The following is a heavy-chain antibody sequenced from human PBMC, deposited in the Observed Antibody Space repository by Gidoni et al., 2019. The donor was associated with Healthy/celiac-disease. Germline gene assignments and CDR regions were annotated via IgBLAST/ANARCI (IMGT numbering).Heavy chain of an antibody. CDR1: GFPFSSYS. D-gene: IGHD6-13*01. V-gene: IGHV3-21*06. CDR3: AREGAAAGDNWFDH. Sequence: EVQLVESGGGLVKPGGSLRLSCAASGFPFSSYSMNWVRQAPGKGLEWVSSISSSSSYIYYADSVKGRFTISRDNAKNSLYLQMNSLRAEDTAVYYWAREGAAAGDNWFDHWGQGTLVTVSS. CDR2: ISSSSSYI. J-gene: IGHJ5*02.